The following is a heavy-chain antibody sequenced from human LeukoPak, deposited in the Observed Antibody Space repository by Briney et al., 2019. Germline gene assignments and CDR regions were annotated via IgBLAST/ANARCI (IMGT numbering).Heavy chain of an antibody. Sequence: GGSLRPSCAASGFTFSSYSMNWVRQAPGKGLEWVSSISSSSSSYIYYADSVKGRFTISRDNAKNSLYLQMNSLRAEDTAVYYCARDSTYYYDSSGYPPDYWGQGTLVTVSS. CDR1: GFTFSSYS. D-gene: IGHD3-22*01. CDR2: ISSSSSSYI. J-gene: IGHJ4*02. V-gene: IGHV3-21*01. CDR3: ARDSTYYYDSSGYPPDY.